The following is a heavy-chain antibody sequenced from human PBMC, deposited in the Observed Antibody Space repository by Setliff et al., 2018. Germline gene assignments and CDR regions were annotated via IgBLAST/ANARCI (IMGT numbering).Heavy chain of an antibody. CDR1: GFTFIDYY. CDR2: IDPRGSPV. J-gene: IGHJ4*02. V-gene: IGHV3-11*01. D-gene: IGHD4-4*01. Sequence: GGSLRLSCAASGFTFIDYYMNWIRQTPRKGLEWISHIDPRGSPVDYVDSVKGRFTISRDNTKNLVYLQMDSLRADDTAVYYCTQYDYSNYWGQGTLVTVSS. CDR3: TQYDYSNY.